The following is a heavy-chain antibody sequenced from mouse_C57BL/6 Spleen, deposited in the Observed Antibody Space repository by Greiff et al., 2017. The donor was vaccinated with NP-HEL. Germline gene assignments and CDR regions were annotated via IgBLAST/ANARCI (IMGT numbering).Heavy chain of an antibody. D-gene: IGHD1-1*01. V-gene: IGHV1-55*01. CDR3: ARIPITTVVEGAMDY. CDR1: GYTFTSYW. Sequence: QVHVKQPGAELVKPGASVKMSCKASGYTFTSYWITWVKQRPGQGLEWIGDIYPGSGSTNYNEKFKSKATLTVDTSSSTAYMQLSSLTSEDSAVYYCARIPITTVVEGAMDYWGQGTSVTVSS. J-gene: IGHJ4*01. CDR2: IYPGSGST.